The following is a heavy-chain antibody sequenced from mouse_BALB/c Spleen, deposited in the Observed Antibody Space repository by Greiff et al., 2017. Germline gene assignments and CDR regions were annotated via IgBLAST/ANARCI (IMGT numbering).Heavy chain of an antibody. V-gene: IGHV1-87*01. D-gene: IGHD2-3*01. CDR2: IYPGDGDT. Sequence: QVQLQQSGAELARPGASVKLSCKASGYTFTSYWMQWVKQRPGQGLEWIGAIYPGDGDTRYTQKFKGKATLTADKSSSTAYMQLSSLASEDSAVYYCARGDDGYPWFAYWGQGTLVTVSA. J-gene: IGHJ3*01. CDR3: ARGDDGYPWFAY. CDR1: GYTFTSYW.